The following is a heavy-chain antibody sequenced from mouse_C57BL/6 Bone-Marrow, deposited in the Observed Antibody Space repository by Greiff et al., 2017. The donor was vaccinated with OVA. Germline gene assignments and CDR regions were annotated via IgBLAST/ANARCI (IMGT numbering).Heavy chain of an antibody. CDR1: GFTFSDYY. V-gene: IGHV5-12*01. CDR2: LSNGGGST. J-gene: IGHJ3*01. Sequence: EVMLVESGGGLVQPGGSLKLSCAASGFTFSDYYMYWVRQTPEKWLEWVAYLSNGGGSTYYPDTVKGRFTISRDNAKNTLYLQMSRLKSDDTAMYYCARPRGFAYWGQGTLVTVSA. CDR3: ARPRGFAY.